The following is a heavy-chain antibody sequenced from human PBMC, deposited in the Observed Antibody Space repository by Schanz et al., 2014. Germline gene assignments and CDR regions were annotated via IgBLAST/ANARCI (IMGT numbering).Heavy chain of an antibody. D-gene: IGHD3-10*01. CDR1: GGTFSSDT. V-gene: IGHV1-69*02. CDR3: ARGRGFYDY. J-gene: IGHJ4*02. Sequence: QVLQVQSGSELKKPGSSVKVSCKASGGTFSSDTFSWVRQAPGQGLEWMGRIVPIAGITNYAQRFQGRVTITADTSTNTAYMELSSLTSEDTAVHYCARGRGFYDYWGQGTLVTVSS. CDR2: IVPIAGIT.